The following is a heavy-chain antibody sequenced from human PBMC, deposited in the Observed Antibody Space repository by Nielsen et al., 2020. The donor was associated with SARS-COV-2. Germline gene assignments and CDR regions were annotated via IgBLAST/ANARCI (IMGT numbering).Heavy chain of an antibody. J-gene: IGHJ3*02. CDR3: ARADPVYYYDSSGYYPAAFDI. CDR2: IYYSGRT. D-gene: IGHD3-22*01. Sequence: SETLSLTCTVSGGSISSSSYYWGWIRQPPGKGLEWIGSIYYSGRTYYNLSLKSRVTISVDTSKNQFSLKLSSVTAADTAVYYCARADPVYYYDSSGYYPAAFDIWGQGTMVTVSS. CDR1: GGSISSSSYY. V-gene: IGHV4-39*07.